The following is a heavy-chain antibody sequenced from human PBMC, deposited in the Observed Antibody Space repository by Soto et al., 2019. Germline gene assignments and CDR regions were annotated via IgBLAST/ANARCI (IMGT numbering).Heavy chain of an antibody. CDR1: GYTFTSYD. Sequence: ASVKVSCKASGYTFTSYDINWVRQATGQGLEWMGWMNPNSGNTGYAQKFQGRVTMTRNTSISTAYMELSSLRSEDTAVYYCARGGLAAGQYYYYYYGMDVWGQGTTVTVSS. D-gene: IGHD6-13*01. CDR3: ARGGLAAGQYYYYYYGMDV. V-gene: IGHV1-8*01. J-gene: IGHJ6*02. CDR2: MNPNSGNT.